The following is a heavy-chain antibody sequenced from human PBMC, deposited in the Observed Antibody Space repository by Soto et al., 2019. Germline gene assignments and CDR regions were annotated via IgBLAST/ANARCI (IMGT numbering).Heavy chain of an antibody. CDR1: GSTFSSYW. CDR2: INSDGSST. CDR3: ARGPDTSTDYYGPFEY. V-gene: IGHV3-74*01. J-gene: IGHJ4*02. Sequence: PWGSLRLSCAASGSTFSSYWMHWVRQAPGKGLVWVSRINSDGSSTSYADSVKGRFTISRDNAKNTLYLQMNSLKTEDTAVYYCARGPDTSTDYYGPFEYWGQGILVTVSS. D-gene: IGHD3-9*01.